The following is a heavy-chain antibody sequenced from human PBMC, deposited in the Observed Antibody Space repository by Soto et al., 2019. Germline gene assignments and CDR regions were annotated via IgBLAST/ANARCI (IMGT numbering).Heavy chain of an antibody. V-gene: IGHV4-59*08. CDR2: IYYSGST. CDR1: GGSISSYY. D-gene: IGHD5-12*01. CDR3: ASRTLYSGYESGFDP. Sequence: PSETLSLTCTVSGGSISSYYWSWIRQPPGKGLEWIGYIYYSGSTNYNPSLKSRVTIPVDTSKNQFSLKLSSVTAADTAVYYCASRTLYSGYESGFDPWGQGTLVTVS. J-gene: IGHJ5*02.